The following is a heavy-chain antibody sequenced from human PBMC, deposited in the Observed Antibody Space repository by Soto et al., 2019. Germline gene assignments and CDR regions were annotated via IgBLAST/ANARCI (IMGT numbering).Heavy chain of an antibody. CDR2: IKFDGSFI. CDR3: ARGLRNYYGVDV. V-gene: IGHV3-74*01. Sequence: EVQLVESGGGLVQPGGSLRLSCVASGFTFSDYWIHWVRQAPGKGLVWVSRIKFDGSFISHADSVKGRFTISRDNARNTVHLQMDSLRAEDTGVYYCARGLRNYYGVDVWGQGTTVTVSS. D-gene: IGHD4-17*01. CDR1: GFTFSDYW. J-gene: IGHJ6*02.